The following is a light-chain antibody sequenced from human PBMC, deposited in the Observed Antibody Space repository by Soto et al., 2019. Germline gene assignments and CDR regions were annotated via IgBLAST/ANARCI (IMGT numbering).Light chain of an antibody. CDR3: QQRSNWPLT. V-gene: IGKV3-11*01. CDR2: DAS. CDR1: QSVGSY. Sequence: EIVLTQSPATLSLSPGERATLSCRASQSVGSYLAWYQHKPGQAPRLLIYDASNRAPGIPARFSGSESGTVFTLTISSLEPEDFAVYYCQQRSNWPLTFGGGTKVEIK. J-gene: IGKJ4*01.